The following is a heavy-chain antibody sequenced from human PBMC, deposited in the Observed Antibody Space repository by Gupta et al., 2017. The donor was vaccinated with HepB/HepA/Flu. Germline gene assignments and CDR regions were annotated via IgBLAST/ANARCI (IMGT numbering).Heavy chain of an antibody. V-gene: IGHV3-23*01. CDR1: GFTFSGTA. CDR3: AKDLHGWSAMDG. Sequence: EVQLLESGGGLVQPGGSLRLSCTASGFTFSGTAMSGVRQAPGRGLEGVSGIGSDMSVNYGDSVRGRCIISRDNSTNTIYLQMTGLRDEDTAVYYCAKDLHGWSAMDGGGKGTTVIVSS. CDR2: IGSDMSV. D-gene: IGHD3-3*01. J-gene: IGHJ6*03.